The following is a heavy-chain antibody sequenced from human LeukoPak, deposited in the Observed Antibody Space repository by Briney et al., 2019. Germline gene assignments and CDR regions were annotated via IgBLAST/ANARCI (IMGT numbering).Heavy chain of an antibody. D-gene: IGHD1-1*01. V-gene: IGHV3-23*01. Sequence: GGSLRLSCAASGFSFGGYAMGWTRQAPGQGLEWVSAISGSGSHANYAESVKGRFTISRDNSKNTLYLQMHSLIAADTAVYYCGSGPVGTTVPWGQGTLVTVSS. J-gene: IGHJ5*02. CDR2: ISGSGSHA. CDR3: GSGPVGTTVP. CDR1: GFSFGGYA.